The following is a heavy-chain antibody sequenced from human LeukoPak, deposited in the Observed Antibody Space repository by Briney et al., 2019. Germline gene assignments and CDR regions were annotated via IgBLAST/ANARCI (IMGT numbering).Heavy chain of an antibody. V-gene: IGHV3-30-3*01. D-gene: IGHD2-21*01. CDR3: AKDRCGGDCSPPPPFDI. CDR1: GFTFSSYA. CDR2: ISYDGSNK. Sequence: GRSLRLSCAASGFTFSSYAMHWVRQAPGKGLEWVAVISYDGSNKYYADSVKGRFTISRDNSKNTLYLQMNSLRAEDTAVYYCAKDRCGGDCSPPPPFDIWGQGTMVTVSS. J-gene: IGHJ3*02.